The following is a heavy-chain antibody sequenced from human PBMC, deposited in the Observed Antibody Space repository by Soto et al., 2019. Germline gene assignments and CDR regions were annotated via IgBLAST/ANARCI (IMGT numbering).Heavy chain of an antibody. D-gene: IGHD6-6*01. CDR3: ARSADLFRRDNWFDP. Sequence: QITLKESGPTLVKPTQTLTLTCTFSGFSLSTGGVGVGWIRQPPGKALEWLALIYWDDDKRYSPSLKSRLIITKDTSKNQVVLTMTNMDPVDTATYYCARSADLFRRDNWFDPWGQGTLVTVSS. CDR1: GFSLSTGGVG. CDR2: IYWDDDK. J-gene: IGHJ5*02. V-gene: IGHV2-5*02.